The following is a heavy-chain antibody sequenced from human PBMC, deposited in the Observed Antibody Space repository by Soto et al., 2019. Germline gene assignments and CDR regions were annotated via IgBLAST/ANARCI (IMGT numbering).Heavy chain of an antibody. CDR2: ISGSGGST. Sequence: PGGSLRLSCAASGFTVSSNYMSWVRQAPGKGLEWVSAISGSGGSTYYADSVKGRFTISRDNSKNTLYLQMNSLRAEDTAVYYCAKDRIQLWSDGWGQGTLVTVSS. D-gene: IGHD5-18*01. J-gene: IGHJ4*02. V-gene: IGHV3-23*01. CDR1: GFTVSSNY. CDR3: AKDRIQLWSDG.